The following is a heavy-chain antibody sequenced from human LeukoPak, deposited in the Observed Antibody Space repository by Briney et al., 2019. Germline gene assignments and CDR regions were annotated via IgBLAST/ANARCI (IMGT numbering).Heavy chain of an antibody. D-gene: IGHD3-22*01. CDR3: ARVFDSSGYYPYYFDY. V-gene: IGHV1-8*01. Sequence: ASVKVSCKASGYTFTSYDMNWVRQAPGQGLEWMGWMNPNSGNTGYAQKFQGRVTMTRNTSISTAYMELSSLRSEDTAVYYCARVFDSSGYYPYYFDYWGQGTLVTVSS. CDR2: MNPNSGNT. CDR1: GYTFTSYD. J-gene: IGHJ4*02.